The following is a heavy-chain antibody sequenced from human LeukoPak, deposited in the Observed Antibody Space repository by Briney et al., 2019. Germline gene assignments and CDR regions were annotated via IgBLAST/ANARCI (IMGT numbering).Heavy chain of an antibody. CDR3: AREKESQYGFYYYYYMDV. CDR2: IYSDDAT. V-gene: IGHV3-53*01. J-gene: IGHJ6*03. D-gene: IGHD4-17*01. Sequence: GGSLRLSCAASGFTISSNYMSWVRQAPGKGLEWVSVIYSDDATYYADSVKGRFTISRDNSKNTLYLQMNSLRAEDTAVYYCAREKESQYGFYYYYYMDVWGKGTTVTIS. CDR1: GFTISSNY.